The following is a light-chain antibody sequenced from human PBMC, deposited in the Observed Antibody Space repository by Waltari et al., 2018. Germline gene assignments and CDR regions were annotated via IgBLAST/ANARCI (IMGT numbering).Light chain of an antibody. CDR2: AAS. CDR3: QQSYSTPPVT. V-gene: IGKV1-39*01. J-gene: IGKJ3*01. CDR1: QSISSY. Sequence: DIQMTQSPSSLSASVGDRVTITCRASQSISSYLNWYQQKPGKAPKLLIYAASSLQSGVPSRFSGSGSGTDFTLTFSSLQPEDFATYYCQQSYSTPPVTFGPGTKVDIK.